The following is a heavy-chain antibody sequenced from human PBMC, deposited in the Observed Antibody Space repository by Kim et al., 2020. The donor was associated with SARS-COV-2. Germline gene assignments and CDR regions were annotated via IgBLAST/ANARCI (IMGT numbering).Heavy chain of an antibody. V-gene: IGHV3-7*01. J-gene: IGHJ4*02. D-gene: IGHD6-13*01. Sequence: YYGDSVKRRSNISVDSAENSLCLQMNSLSAEDTAVCYCARVSSSSWYFDYWGQGTLVTVSS. CDR3: ARVSSSSWYFDY.